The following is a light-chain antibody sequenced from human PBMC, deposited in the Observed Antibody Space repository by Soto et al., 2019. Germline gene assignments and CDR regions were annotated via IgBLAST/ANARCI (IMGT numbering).Light chain of an antibody. CDR3: QQRVNWPPT. CDR2: DAS. J-gene: IGKJ4*01. V-gene: IGKV3-11*01. CDR1: QSVSSY. Sequence: EIVWPQSQGTLSLSPGERATLSCRASQSVSSYLAWYQQKPGQSPRLLFFDASSRATGVPARFSAGGSGTDFTLIISSLEPEDFAVYYCQQRVNWPPTFGGGTKVDIK.